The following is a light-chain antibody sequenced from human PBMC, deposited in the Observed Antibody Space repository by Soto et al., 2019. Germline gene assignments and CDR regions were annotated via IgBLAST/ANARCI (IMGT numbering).Light chain of an antibody. CDR1: QGISSY. J-gene: IGKJ5*01. CDR3: QKLNNHPIT. Sequence: DIQLTQSPSFLSASVGDRVTITCRASQGISSYLAWYQQKPGKAPKFLIYAASTLQSGVPSRFSGSGSGTEFTLTISRLQPEDFATYYCQKLNNHPITFGQGTRLEIK. CDR2: AAS. V-gene: IGKV1-9*01.